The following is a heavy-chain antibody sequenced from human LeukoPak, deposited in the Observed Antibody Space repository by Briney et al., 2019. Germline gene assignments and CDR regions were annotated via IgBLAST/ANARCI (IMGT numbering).Heavy chain of an antibody. J-gene: IGHJ5*02. CDR1: GYSLTSYA. V-gene: IGHV1-2*02. CDR3: GRGNKSFDP. Sequence: ASVKVSCKASGYSLTSYALNWVRQAPGQGLEWMGWINPNTGGTNYAQKFQGRVTMTKDTSINAAYMELNKLTSDDTAVYYCGRGNKSFDPWGQGTLVTVSS. CDR2: INPNTGGT.